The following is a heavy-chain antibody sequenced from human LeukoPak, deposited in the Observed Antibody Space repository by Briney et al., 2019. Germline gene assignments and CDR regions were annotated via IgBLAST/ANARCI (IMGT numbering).Heavy chain of an antibody. V-gene: IGHV3-21*01. J-gene: IGHJ3*02. D-gene: IGHD3-10*01. Sequence: PGGSLRLSCAASGFTFSSYSMNWVRQAPGKGLEWVSSISSSSSYIYYAESVKGRFTISRDNAKNSLYLQMNSPRAEHTAVYYCARDHALGFGDAFAIWSQGTMVTVSS. CDR2: ISSSSSYI. CDR3: ARDHALGFGDAFAI. CDR1: GFTFSSYS.